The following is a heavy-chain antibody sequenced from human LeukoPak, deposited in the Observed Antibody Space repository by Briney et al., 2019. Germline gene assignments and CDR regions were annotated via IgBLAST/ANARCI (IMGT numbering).Heavy chain of an antibody. CDR2: INWNGGST. CDR3: ARGSSYYDILTGNFDY. D-gene: IGHD3-9*01. CDR1: GFTFDNYG. Sequence: GGSLRLSCAASGFTFDNYGMSWVRQAPGKGLEWVSSINWNGGSTAYADSVKGRFTISRDNAKKSLYLQMNSLRAEDTAVYYCARGSSYYDILTGNFDYWGQGTLVTVSS. J-gene: IGHJ4*02. V-gene: IGHV3-20*04.